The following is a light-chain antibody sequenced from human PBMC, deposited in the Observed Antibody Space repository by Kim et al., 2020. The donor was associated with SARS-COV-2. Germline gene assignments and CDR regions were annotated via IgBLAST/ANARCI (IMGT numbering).Light chain of an antibody. CDR3: CSYAPGSTII. J-gene: IGLJ2*01. V-gene: IGLV2-23*02. CDR1: SSDVGNYNL. Sequence: GHSITISCTGTSSDVGNYNLVSWYQHHAGKAPKLLIYEVTKRPSGVSDRFSGSKSGNTASLTFAGLQAEDEADYYCCSYAPGSTIIFGAGTQLTVL. CDR2: EVT.